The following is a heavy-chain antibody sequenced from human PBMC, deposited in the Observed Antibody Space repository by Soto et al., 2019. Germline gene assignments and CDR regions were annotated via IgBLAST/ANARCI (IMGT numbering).Heavy chain of an antibody. CDR3: TRGGATGAGIYHFEN. CDR1: GFTFTSNW. V-gene: IGHV3-74*01. J-gene: IGHJ4*02. Sequence: GGSLRLSCAASGFTFTSNWMHWVRQAPGKGLVWVSRINSDGTTTTYADSVKGRFTISRDNAKNTLYLQVNSLGGEDTAVYYCTRGGATGAGIYHFENWGQGTLVTVSS. CDR2: INSDGTTT. D-gene: IGHD3-10*01.